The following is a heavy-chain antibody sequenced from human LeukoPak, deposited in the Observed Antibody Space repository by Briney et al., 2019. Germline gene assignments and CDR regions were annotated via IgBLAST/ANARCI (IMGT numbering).Heavy chain of an antibody. CDR1: GFTFSSYG. CDR2: ISYDGSNK. D-gene: IGHD6-6*01. Sequence: PGGPLRLSCAASGFTFSSYGMHWVRQAPGKGLEWVAVISYDGSNKYYADSVKGRFTISRDNSKNTLYLQMNSLRAEDTAVYNCAKDQYIAARPGYSDYWGQGTLVTVSS. J-gene: IGHJ4*02. CDR3: AKDQYIAARPGYSDY. V-gene: IGHV3-30*18.